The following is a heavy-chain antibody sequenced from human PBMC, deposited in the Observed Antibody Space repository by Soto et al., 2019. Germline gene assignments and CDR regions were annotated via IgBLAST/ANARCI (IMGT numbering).Heavy chain of an antibody. CDR1: GFTFSSYW. V-gene: IGHV3-74*01. CDR3: ARGVRGAYGLDI. Sequence: PGGSLRLSCAASGFTFSSYWMHWVRQAPGKGLVWVSRINSDGSRTNYADSVKGRFTISRDNAKNTLYLQMNSLRAEETAVYYCARGVRGAYGLDIWGQGTMVTVSS. J-gene: IGHJ3*02. D-gene: IGHD2-21*01. CDR2: INSDGSRT.